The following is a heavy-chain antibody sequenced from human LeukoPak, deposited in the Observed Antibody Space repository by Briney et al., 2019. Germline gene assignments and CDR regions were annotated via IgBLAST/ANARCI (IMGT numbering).Heavy chain of an antibody. CDR2: IYYSGST. V-gene: IGHV4-59*01. D-gene: IGHD3-22*01. Sequence: PSDTLSLTCTVSGGSISSYYWSWIRQPPGKGLEWIGYIYYSGSTNYNPSLKSRVTISVDTSKNQFSLKMCSVTAADTAVYYCARVKYDSSGYFGSSNWFDPWGQGTLVTVSS. CDR3: ARVKYDSSGYFGSSNWFDP. J-gene: IGHJ5*02. CDR1: GGSISSYY.